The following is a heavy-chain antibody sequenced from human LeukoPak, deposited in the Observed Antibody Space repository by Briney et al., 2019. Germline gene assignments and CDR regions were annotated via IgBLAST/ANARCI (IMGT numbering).Heavy chain of an antibody. CDR2: IYTSGST. J-gene: IGHJ3*02. CDR1: GGSISSGSYY. Sequence: PAETLSLTCTVSGGSISSGSYYWSWIRQPAGKGLEFIGRIYTSGSTNYNPSLKSRVTISVDTSKNQFSLKLSSVTAADTAVYYCARDRSCSFLLDVFEIWGQGTMVIVSS. V-gene: IGHV4-61*02. D-gene: IGHD2-15*01. CDR3: ARDRSCSFLLDVFEI.